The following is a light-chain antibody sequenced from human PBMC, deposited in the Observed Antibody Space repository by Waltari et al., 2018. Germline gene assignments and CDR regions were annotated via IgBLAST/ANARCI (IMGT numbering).Light chain of an antibody. CDR1: IVIFGGYNR. V-gene: IGLV2-23*01. J-gene: IGLJ2*01. CDR2: EGN. CDR3: CSHASGASPFIR. Sequence: QSALTQPASVSGCPGPSITISCTGPIVIFGGYNRLSRFQQRPGEPPRLILYEGNRRPSGVSDRFSGSGSGNTASLTISGLQAEDEADYHCCSHASGASPFIRFGGGTKLAVL.